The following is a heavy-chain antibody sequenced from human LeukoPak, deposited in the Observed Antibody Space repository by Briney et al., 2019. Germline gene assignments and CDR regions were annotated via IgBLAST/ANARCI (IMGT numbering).Heavy chain of an antibody. D-gene: IGHD2-2*01. CDR3: VRGASLSLHY. CDR2: INQDGSEK. V-gene: IGHV3-7*02. J-gene: IGHJ4*02. CDR1: GFTLSSYW. Sequence: GGALRLSCAASGFTLSSYWMSWVRQAPGKGLEWVASINQDGSEKYYVDSVKGRFTISRDNAKKSLYLQMNSLRAEDTAVYYCVRGASLSLHYWGQGTLVTVSS.